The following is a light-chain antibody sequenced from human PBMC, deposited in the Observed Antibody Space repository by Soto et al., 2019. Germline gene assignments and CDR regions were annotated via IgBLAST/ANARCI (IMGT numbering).Light chain of an antibody. Sequence: QSALAQPASVSGSPGQSITISCTGTSSDVGGYNYVSWYQQHPGKAPKLIIYEVTHRPSGVSSRFYGSRSGNTASLTISGLQAEDEADYYCKSRTTRNTLVFGGGTKVTL. CDR3: KSRTTRNTLV. V-gene: IGLV2-14*01. CDR2: EVT. J-gene: IGLJ3*02. CDR1: SSDVGGYNY.